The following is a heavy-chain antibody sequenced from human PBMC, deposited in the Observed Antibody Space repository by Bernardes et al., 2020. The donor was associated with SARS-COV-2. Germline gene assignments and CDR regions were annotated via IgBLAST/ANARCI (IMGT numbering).Heavy chain of an antibody. D-gene: IGHD6-19*01. V-gene: IGHV3-7*03. J-gene: IGHJ6*02. CDR2: IKRDGSET. Sequence: GGSLRLSCAGSGFAFSDYCMTWVRQAPGKGLEWVANIKRDGSETDYVDSVKGRFTISRDNAKNLVFLQMNSLRAEDTAVFYCVRAVGMDVWGQGTMVTVSS. CDR3: VRAVGMDV. CDR1: GFAFSDYC.